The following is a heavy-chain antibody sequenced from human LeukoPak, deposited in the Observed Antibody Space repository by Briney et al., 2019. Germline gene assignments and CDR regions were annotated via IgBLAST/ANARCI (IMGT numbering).Heavy chain of an antibody. Sequence: SETLSLTCTVSGGSISSYYWSWIRQPAGKGLEWIGRIYTSGSTNYNPSLKSRVTMSVDTSKNLFSLKLSSVTAADTAVYYCARDPHPFYYYGMDVWGQGTTVTVSS. CDR3: ARDPHPFYYYGMDV. CDR1: GGSISSYY. V-gene: IGHV4-4*07. CDR2: IYTSGST. J-gene: IGHJ6*02.